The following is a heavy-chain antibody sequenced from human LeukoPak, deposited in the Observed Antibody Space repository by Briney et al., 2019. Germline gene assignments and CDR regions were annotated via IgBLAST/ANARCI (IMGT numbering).Heavy chain of an antibody. CDR2: VRSKAYGGTT. Sequence: GRSLRLSCTASGFTFGDYAMSWFRQAPGKGLEWVGFVRSKAYGGTTEYAASVKGRFTISRDDSKSIAYLQMNSLKTEDTAVYYCTRDRPAAKSFDYWGQGTLVTVSS. CDR3: TRDRPAAKSFDY. J-gene: IGHJ4*02. V-gene: IGHV3-49*03. CDR1: GFTFGDYA. D-gene: IGHD2-2*01.